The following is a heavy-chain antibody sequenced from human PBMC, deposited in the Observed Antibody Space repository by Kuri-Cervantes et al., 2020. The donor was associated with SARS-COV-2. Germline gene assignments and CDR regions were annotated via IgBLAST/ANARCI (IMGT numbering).Heavy chain of an antibody. CDR3: ARVDGDYVDWYFDL. J-gene: IGHJ2*01. D-gene: IGHD4-17*01. Sequence: SQTLSLTCAVYGGSFSGYYWSWIRQPPGKGLEWIGEINKSGSTNYNPSLKSRVTISVDTSKNQFSLKLSSVTAADTAVYYCARVDGDYVDWYFDLWGRGTLVTVSS. V-gene: IGHV4-34*01. CDR1: GGSFSGYY. CDR2: INKSGST.